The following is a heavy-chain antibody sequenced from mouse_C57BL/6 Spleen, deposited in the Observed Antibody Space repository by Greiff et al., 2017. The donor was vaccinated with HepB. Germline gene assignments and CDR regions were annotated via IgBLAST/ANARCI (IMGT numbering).Heavy chain of an antibody. Sequence: QVTLKESGPGILQSSQTLSLTCSFSGFSLRTSGMGVSWIRQPSGKGLEWLAHIYWDDDKRYNPSLKSRLTITKDTSRNQVFLKITSVDPADTATYYCARTMVYYAMDYWGQGTSVTVSS. V-gene: IGHV8-12*01. CDR3: ARTMVYYAMDY. CDR2: IYWDDDK. D-gene: IGHD1-1*02. J-gene: IGHJ4*01. CDR1: GFSLRTSGMG.